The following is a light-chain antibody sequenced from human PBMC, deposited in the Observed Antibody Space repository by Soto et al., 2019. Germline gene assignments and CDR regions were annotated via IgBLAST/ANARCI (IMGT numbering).Light chain of an antibody. Sequence: EIVMTQSPATLSVSPGERATLSCRAGQSVSSNLAWYQQKTGQAPRLLIYGASTRATGIPARFSGTGSGTEYTLTISSLQSEDFAVYHCQQYNSWPLTFGGGTKVEIK. CDR1: QSVSSN. V-gene: IGKV3D-15*01. J-gene: IGKJ4*01. CDR2: GAS. CDR3: QQYNSWPLT.